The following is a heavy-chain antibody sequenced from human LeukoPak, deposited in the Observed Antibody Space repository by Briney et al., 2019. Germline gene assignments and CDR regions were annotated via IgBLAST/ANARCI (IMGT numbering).Heavy chain of an antibody. J-gene: IGHJ4*02. Sequence: GGSLRLSCAASGFTFSSYWMSWVRQAPGKGLEWVANIKQDGSEKYYVDSVKGRFTISRDNAKNPLYLQMNSLRAEDTAVYYCARDQGVIAAAGTLVDYWGQGTLVTVSS. CDR3: ARDQGVIAAAGTLVDY. CDR2: IKQDGSEK. CDR1: GFTFSSYW. V-gene: IGHV3-7*01. D-gene: IGHD6-13*01.